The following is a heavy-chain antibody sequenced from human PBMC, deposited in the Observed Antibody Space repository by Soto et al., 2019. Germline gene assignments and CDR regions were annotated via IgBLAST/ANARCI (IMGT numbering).Heavy chain of an antibody. CDR3: AKDPGGGDYYYYYMDV. CDR1: GFTFDDYA. V-gene: IGHV3-9*01. D-gene: IGHD3-10*01. Sequence: EVQLVESGGGLVQPGRSLRLSCAASGFTFDDYAMHWVRQAPGKGLEWVSGISWNSGSIGYADSVKGRFTISRDNAKNSLYLQINSLRAEDTALYYCAKDPGGGDYYYYYMDVWGKGTTVTVSS. J-gene: IGHJ6*03. CDR2: ISWNSGSI.